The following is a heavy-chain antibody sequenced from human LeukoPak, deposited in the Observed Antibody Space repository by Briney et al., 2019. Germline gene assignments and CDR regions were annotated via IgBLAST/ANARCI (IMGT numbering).Heavy chain of an antibody. D-gene: IGHD3-3*01. CDR2: IYYSGST. Sequence: SETLSLTCTVSGVSISSYYWSWIRQPPGKGLEWIGYIYYSGSTNYNPSLKSRVTISVDTSKNQFSLKLSSVTAADTAVYYCARHSDFWSGYYGDYYFDYWGQGTLVTVSS. J-gene: IGHJ4*02. CDR3: ARHSDFWSGYYGDYYFDY. CDR1: GVSISSYY. V-gene: IGHV4-59*08.